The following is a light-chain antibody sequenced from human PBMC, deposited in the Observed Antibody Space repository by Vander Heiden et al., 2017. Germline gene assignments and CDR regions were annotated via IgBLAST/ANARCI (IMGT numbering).Light chain of an antibody. CDR3: QQYYSYPLT. J-gene: IGKJ4*01. CDR1: PGISSY. Sequence: IRITQPPSSLPASTLHIVILTCLPSPGISSYLAWYQQKPGKAPKLVIYAASTLQSGVPSRFSGSGSGTDFTLTISCLQSEDFATYSCQQYYSYPLTFGGGTKVEIK. V-gene: IGKV1-8*01. CDR2: AAS.